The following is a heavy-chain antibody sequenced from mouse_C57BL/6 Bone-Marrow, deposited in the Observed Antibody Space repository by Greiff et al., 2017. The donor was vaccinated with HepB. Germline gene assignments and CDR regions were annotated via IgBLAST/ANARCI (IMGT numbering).Heavy chain of an antibody. J-gene: IGHJ3*01. V-gene: IGHV5-4*01. CDR2: ISDGGSYT. D-gene: IGHD4-1*01. Sequence: EVQLVESGGGLVKPGGSLKLSCAASGFTFSSYAMSWVRQTPEKRLEWVATISDGGSYTYYPDNVKGRFTISRDNAKNNLYLQMSHLKSEDTAMYYCARDARGTFAYWGQGTLVTVSA. CDR1: GFTFSSYA. CDR3: ARDARGTFAY.